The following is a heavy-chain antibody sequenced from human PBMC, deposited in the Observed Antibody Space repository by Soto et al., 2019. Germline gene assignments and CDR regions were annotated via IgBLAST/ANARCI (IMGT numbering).Heavy chain of an antibody. CDR2: MNPNSGRT. J-gene: IGHJ4*02. D-gene: IGHD3-9*01. V-gene: IGHV1-8*01. Sequence: QVQLVQSGAEVRKPGASVKVSCKASGYTFTDYDINWVRQAPGQGLEWVRRMNPNSGRTDYAQKLQGRVTMTRDTSISTAYMELSSLGFDDTAVYFWSTWGRNGWETGFFWGQGTLVTVSS. CDR3: STWGRNGWETGFF. CDR1: GYTFTDYD.